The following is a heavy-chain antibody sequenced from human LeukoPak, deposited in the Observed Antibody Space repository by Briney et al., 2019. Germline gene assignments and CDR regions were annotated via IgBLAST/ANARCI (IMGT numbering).Heavy chain of an antibody. J-gene: IGHJ6*03. D-gene: IGHD2-15*01. CDR2: ISSSSSYI. Sequence: GGSLRLSCAASGFTFSSYSMNWVRQAPGKGLEWVSSISSSSSYIYSADSVKGRFTISRDNAKNSLYLQMNSLRAEDTAVYYCARDFGYCSGGSCYSFGYMDVWGKGTTVTISS. CDR1: GFTFSSYS. V-gene: IGHV3-21*01. CDR3: ARDFGYCSGGSCYSFGYMDV.